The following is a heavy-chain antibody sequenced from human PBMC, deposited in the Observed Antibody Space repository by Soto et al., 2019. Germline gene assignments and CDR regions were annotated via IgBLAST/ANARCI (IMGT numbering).Heavy chain of an antibody. CDR1: GFTFSAYA. V-gene: IGHV3-23*01. CDR3: APGNGNYYYYGMDV. Sequence: EVQLLESGGGLVQPGGSLRLSCAASGFTFSAYAMSGVRQPPGKGLEWVSAISGSGSSTYYADSVKGRFTISRDNSKNTLYLQMNSLRAEDTAVYYCAPGNGNYYYYGMDVWGQGTTVTVSS. CDR2: ISGSGSST. D-gene: IGHD1-1*01. J-gene: IGHJ6*02.